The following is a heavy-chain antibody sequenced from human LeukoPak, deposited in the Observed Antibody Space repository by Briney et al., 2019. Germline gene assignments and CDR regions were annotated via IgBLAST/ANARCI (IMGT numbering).Heavy chain of an antibody. Sequence: SETLSLTCAVFGGSFSGQYWSWIRQPPGRGLEWIGEINHRGSTTYNPSLKSRVTISVDTSKSQFSLKVRSLTAADTAVYYCARDRYSNSFYYYYAMDVWGQGTTVTVSS. CDR2: INHRGST. V-gene: IGHV4-34*01. CDR1: GGSFSGQY. CDR3: ARDRYSNSFYYYYAMDV. J-gene: IGHJ6*02. D-gene: IGHD4-11*01.